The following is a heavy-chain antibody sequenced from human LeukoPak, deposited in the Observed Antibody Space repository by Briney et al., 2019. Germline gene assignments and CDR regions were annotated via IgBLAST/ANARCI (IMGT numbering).Heavy chain of an antibody. J-gene: IGHJ4*02. CDR1: GGTFSSYA. CDR3: AQTHYYDSSGLDY. V-gene: IGHV1-69*04. CDR2: IIPILGIA. D-gene: IGHD3-22*01. Sequence: VASVKVSCQASGGTFSSYAISWVRQAPGQGREWMGRIIPILGIANYAQKFQDRVTITADKSTSTAYMELSSLRSEDTAVYYCAQTHYYDSSGLDYWGQGTLATVSS.